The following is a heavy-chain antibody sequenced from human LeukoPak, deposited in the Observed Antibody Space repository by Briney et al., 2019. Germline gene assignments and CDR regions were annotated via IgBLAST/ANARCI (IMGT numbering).Heavy chain of an antibody. CDR3: AKDPFHWGTIYFDY. Sequence: GGSLRLPCAASGFTFNSYAMSWVRQAPGKGLEWVSSISGSGDNTFYADSVKGRLTISRDNSKSTLYLQINSLRAEDTAVYYCAKDPFHWGTIYFDYWGQGTLVTVSS. J-gene: IGHJ4*02. D-gene: IGHD7-27*01. V-gene: IGHV3-23*01. CDR2: ISGSGDNT. CDR1: GFTFNSYA.